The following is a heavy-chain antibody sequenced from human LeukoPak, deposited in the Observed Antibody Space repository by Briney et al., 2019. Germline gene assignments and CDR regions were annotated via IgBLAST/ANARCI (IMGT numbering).Heavy chain of an antibody. D-gene: IGHD2-2*01. Sequence: GESLKISCAASGFTFSTYEMNWVRQAPGKGLEWVSYISGSGSSIYYADSVKGRFTISRDNAKNSLYLQMNSLRAEDTAVYYCASSQCSSTSCFQFDYWGQGTLVTVSS. CDR3: ASSQCSSTSCFQFDY. CDR2: ISGSGSSI. J-gene: IGHJ4*02. V-gene: IGHV3-48*03. CDR1: GFTFSTYE.